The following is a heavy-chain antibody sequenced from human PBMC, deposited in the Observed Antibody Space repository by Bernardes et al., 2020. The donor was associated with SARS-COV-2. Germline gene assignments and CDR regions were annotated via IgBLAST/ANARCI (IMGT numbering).Heavy chain of an antibody. J-gene: IGHJ4*02. V-gene: IGHV4-4*02. D-gene: IGHD1-26*01. CDR3: ARMLVGRIYYFDY. Sequence: SETLSLTCAVSGGSISSNNWWSWVRQPPGQGLEWIGEIYHSGTTNYNPSLKSRVTMSLDKSKSQFSLRLSSVTAADTAVYYCARMLVGRIYYFDYWGQGTLVTVSS. CDR1: GGSISSNNW. CDR2: IYHSGTT.